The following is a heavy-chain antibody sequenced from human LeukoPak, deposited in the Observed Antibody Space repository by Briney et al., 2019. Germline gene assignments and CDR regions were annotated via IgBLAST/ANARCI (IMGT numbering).Heavy chain of an antibody. V-gene: IGHV3-74*01. D-gene: IGHD7-27*01. J-gene: IGHJ4*02. Sequence: GGSLRLSCAASGFTFSSYWMHWVRQAPGKGLVWVSHINMDGSSTYYADSVKGRFTISRDNAKNTLYLQMTSLRPEDTAVYFCAREGTGDYLDYWGQGTRVTVSS. CDR1: GFTFSSYW. CDR2: INMDGSST. CDR3: AREGTGDYLDY.